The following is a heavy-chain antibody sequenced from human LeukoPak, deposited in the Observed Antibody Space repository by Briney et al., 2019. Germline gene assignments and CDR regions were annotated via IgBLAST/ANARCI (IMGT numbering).Heavy chain of an antibody. V-gene: IGHV3-23*01. CDR3: GKNRYSGSLSPFDI. Sequence: GGSLRLSCVASGVTLSNYAMSWARQAPGKGLEWVSAISGGGGNTYYADSVKGRFTISRDNSKNTLYLQMNSLRAEDTAVYYCGKNRYSGSLSPFDIWGQGTMVTVSS. CDR1: GVTLSNYA. CDR2: ISGGGGNT. J-gene: IGHJ3*02. D-gene: IGHD1-26*01.